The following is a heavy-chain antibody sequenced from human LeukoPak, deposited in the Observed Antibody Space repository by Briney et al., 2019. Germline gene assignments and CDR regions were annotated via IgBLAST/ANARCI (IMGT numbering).Heavy chain of an antibody. Sequence: ASVKVSCKASGYTFTGYYMHWVRQAPGQGLEWMGWISAYNGNTNYAQKLQGRVTMTTDTSTSTAYMELRSLRSDDTAVYYCARDFEASPVGLFDYWGQGTLVTVSS. D-gene: IGHD2-2*01. CDR3: ARDFEASPVGLFDY. CDR1: GYTFTGYY. V-gene: IGHV1-18*04. CDR2: ISAYNGNT. J-gene: IGHJ4*02.